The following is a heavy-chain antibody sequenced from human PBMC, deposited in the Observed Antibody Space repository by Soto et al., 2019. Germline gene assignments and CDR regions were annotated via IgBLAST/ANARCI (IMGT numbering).Heavy chain of an antibody. CDR2: ISYDGSNK. CDR3: AREIAVAGTFFDY. V-gene: IGHV3-30-3*01. J-gene: IGHJ4*02. D-gene: IGHD6-19*01. Sequence: GGSLRLSCEASGFTFSSYAMHWVRQAPGKGLEWVAVISYDGSNKYYADSVKGRFTISRDNSKDTLYPQMNSLRAEDTAVYYCAREIAVAGTFFDYWGQGTLVTVSS. CDR1: GFTFSSYA.